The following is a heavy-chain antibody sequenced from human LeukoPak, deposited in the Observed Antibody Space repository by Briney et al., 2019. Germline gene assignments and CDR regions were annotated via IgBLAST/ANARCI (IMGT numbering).Heavy chain of an antibody. J-gene: IGHJ4*02. CDR3: AKAGSRSWYSFDY. CDR1: GYSFTGYY. D-gene: IGHD6-13*01. Sequence: ASVKVSCKASGYSFTGYYMHWVRQAPGQGLEGMGRIDPNSGGTNYAQKFQGTVTMTRDTSISTIYVELSSLTSDDTAVYYCAKAGSRSWYSFDYWGQGTLVTVSS. CDR2: IDPNSGGT. V-gene: IGHV1-2*06.